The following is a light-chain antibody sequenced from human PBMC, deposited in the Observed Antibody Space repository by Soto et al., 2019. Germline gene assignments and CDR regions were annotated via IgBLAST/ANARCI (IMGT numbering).Light chain of an antibody. CDR3: QQYGSSLWT. CDR1: QSVSSSY. Sequence: ETVLTQSPGTLSLSPGERATLSCRASQSVSSSYLAWYQQKPGQAPRLLIYGASSRATGIPDRFSGSGSGTDFTLTISRLEPEDFAVYYCQQYGSSLWTFGQGTKVDNK. J-gene: IGKJ1*01. CDR2: GAS. V-gene: IGKV3-20*01.